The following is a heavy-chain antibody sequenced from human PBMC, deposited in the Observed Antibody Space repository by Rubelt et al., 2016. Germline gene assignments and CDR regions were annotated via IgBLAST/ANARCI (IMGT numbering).Heavy chain of an antibody. CDR3: ARGRAVKLADSGGNDY. J-gene: IGHJ4*02. Sequence: QVQLVQSGAEVKKPGASVKVSCKASGYTFTSYGISWVRQAPGQGLEWMGWISAYNGNTTNAQKLQGSVTMTTDTSTSTAYMELRSLRAEDTAVYYCARGRAVKLADSGGNDYWGQGTLVTVSS. V-gene: IGHV1-18*01. CDR2: ISAYNGNT. CDR1: GYTFTSYG. D-gene: IGHD4-23*01.